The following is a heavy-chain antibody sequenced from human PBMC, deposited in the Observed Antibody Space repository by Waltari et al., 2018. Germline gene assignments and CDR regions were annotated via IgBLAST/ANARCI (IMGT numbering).Heavy chain of an antibody. J-gene: IGHJ4*02. CDR1: GDSIKPATYY. CDR2: IHSSGTT. Sequence: QVQLQESGPGMLRPSETLSLTCTVSGDSIKPATYYWGWIRQSPGKGLECFGTIHSSGTTYVPASLEPRVTISVDTFNNRFSLNLRSATAADTAVYFCARLVWFGAWIDNWGQGSLVTVSS. CDR3: ARLVWFGAWIDN. V-gene: IGHV4-39*01. D-gene: IGHD3-10*01.